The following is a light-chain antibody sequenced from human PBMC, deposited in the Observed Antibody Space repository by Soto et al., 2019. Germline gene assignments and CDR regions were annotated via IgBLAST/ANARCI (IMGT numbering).Light chain of an antibody. CDR3: QSYDASLSGSV. J-gene: IGLJ2*01. CDR1: TSNIGAGYD. Sequence: QPVLTQPPSVSGAPGQRVTISCTGRTSNIGAGYDVHWYQQLPGTAPKLLIYGNSNRPSGVPDRFSGSTSGTSASLAITGLQAEDEADYYCQSYDASLSGSVFGGGTKLTVL. CDR2: GNS. V-gene: IGLV1-40*01.